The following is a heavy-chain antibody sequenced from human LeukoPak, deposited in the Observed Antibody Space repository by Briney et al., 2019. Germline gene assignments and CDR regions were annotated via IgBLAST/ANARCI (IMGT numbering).Heavy chain of an antibody. Sequence: PSETLSLTCTVSGGSISSYYWSWIRQPPGKGLEWIGYIYYSGSTNYNPSLKSRVTISVDTSKKQFSLKLSSVTAADTAVYYCARHSGGRDSSGEYWYFDLWGRGTLVTVPS. D-gene: IGHD3-22*01. CDR2: IYYSGST. J-gene: IGHJ2*01. CDR3: ARHSGGRDSSGEYWYFDL. V-gene: IGHV4-59*08. CDR1: GGSISSYY.